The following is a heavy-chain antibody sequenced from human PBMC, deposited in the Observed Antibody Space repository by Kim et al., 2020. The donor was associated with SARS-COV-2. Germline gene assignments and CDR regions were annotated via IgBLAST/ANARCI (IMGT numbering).Heavy chain of an antibody. V-gene: IGHV3-13*05. CDR2: IGTAGDP. CDR3: ARLNIRGAQRSGWAEEYFDL. J-gene: IGHJ2*01. CDR1: GFTFSSYD. D-gene: IGHD6-19*01. Sequence: GGSLRLSCAASGFTFSSYDMHWVRQATGKGLEWVSAIGTAGDPYYPGSVKGRFTISRENAKNSLYLQMNSLRAGDTAVYYCARLNIRGAQRSGWAEEYFDLWGRGTLVTVSS.